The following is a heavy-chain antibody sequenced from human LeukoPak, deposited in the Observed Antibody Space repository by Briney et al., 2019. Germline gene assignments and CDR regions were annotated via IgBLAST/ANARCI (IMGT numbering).Heavy chain of an antibody. Sequence: GASVKVSCKASGYTFTSYDINWVRQATGQGLEWMGWMNPNSGNTGYAQKFQGRVTMTRNTSISTAYMELSSLRSEDTAVYYCARVPMVRGEFSYGMDVWGQGTTVTVSS. J-gene: IGHJ6*02. D-gene: IGHD3-10*01. V-gene: IGHV1-8*01. CDR2: MNPNSGNT. CDR1: GYTFTSYD. CDR3: ARVPMVRGEFSYGMDV.